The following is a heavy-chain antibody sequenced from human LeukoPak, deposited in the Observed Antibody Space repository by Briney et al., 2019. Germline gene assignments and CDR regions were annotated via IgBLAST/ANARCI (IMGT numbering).Heavy chain of an antibody. D-gene: IGHD2-21*02. CDR3: ARGPYCGGDCYSGAFDI. CDR2: INHSGST. Sequence: SETLSLTCAVYGGSFSGYYWSWIRQPPGKGLEWIGEINHSGSTNYNPSLKSRVTISVDTSKNQFSLKLSSVTAADTAVYYCARGPYCGGDCYSGAFDIWGQGTMGSVSS. CDR1: GGSFSGYY. J-gene: IGHJ3*02. V-gene: IGHV4-34*01.